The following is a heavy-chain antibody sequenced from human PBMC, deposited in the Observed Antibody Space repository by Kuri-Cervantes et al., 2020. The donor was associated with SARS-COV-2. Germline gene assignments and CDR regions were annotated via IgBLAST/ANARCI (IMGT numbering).Heavy chain of an antibody. CDR1: GFTFNSYF. J-gene: IGHJ4*02. V-gene: IGHV3-7*03. CDR3: AKDPRVIIAAADDGY. Sequence: GGSLRLSCAASGFTFNSYFMSWLRQAPGKGLEWVANIKEDGGIKYYVDSVKGRFTISRDNSKNTLYLQMNSLRAEDTAVYYCAKDPRVIIAAADDGYWGQGTLVTVSS. D-gene: IGHD6-13*01. CDR2: IKEDGGIK.